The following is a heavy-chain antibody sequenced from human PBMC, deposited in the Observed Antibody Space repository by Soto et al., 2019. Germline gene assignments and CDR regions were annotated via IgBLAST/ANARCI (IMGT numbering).Heavy chain of an antibody. CDR2: ISGSGGST. D-gene: IGHD2-2*01. Sequence: GGSLRLSCAASGFTFSSYAMSWVRQAPGKGLEWVSAISGSGGSTYYADSVKGRFTISRDNSKNTLYLQMNSLRAEDTAVYYCAKVSCSSTSCYRLYYFDYWGQGTLVTVSS. CDR3: AKVSCSSTSCYRLYYFDY. J-gene: IGHJ4*02. CDR1: GFTFSSYA. V-gene: IGHV3-23*01.